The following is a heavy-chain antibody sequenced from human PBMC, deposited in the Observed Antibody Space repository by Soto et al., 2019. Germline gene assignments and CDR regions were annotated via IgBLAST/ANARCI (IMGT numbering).Heavy chain of an antibody. D-gene: IGHD6-13*01. V-gene: IGHV4-59*01. J-gene: IGHJ5*02. CDR3: ARGITAAGTFDP. CDR2: IYYSGST. CDR1: GGSMRSYY. Sequence: QVQLQESGPGLVKPSETLSLTCTVSGGSMRSYYWSWIGQPPGKGLEWIGYIYYSGSTNYNPSLKSRVTISVHTSKNQFSLKLSSVTAADTAVYYCARGITAAGTFDPWGQGTLVTVSS.